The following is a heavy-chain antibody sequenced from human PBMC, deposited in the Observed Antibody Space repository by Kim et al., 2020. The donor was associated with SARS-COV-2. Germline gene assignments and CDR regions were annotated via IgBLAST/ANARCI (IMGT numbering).Heavy chain of an antibody. D-gene: IGHD2-21*01. CDR3: ARGGSYSGNYCFDY. CDR2: INGDGSST. V-gene: IGHV3-74*01. CDR1: GFTFTTYW. Sequence: GGSLRLSCAASGFTFTTYWMHWVRQAPGKGLVWVSRINGDGSSTTYADSVKGRFTFSRDNAKNTLYLQMNSLRAEDTAVYYCARGGSYSGNYCFDYWGQGTLVTVSS. J-gene: IGHJ4*02.